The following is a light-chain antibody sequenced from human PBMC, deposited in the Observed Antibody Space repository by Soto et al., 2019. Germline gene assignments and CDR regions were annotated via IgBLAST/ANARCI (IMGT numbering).Light chain of an antibody. Sequence: ETVMTQSPATLSVSPGGRATLYCRASQSISDTLAWYQQKPGQAPRLLIHGASTRATGFPARFSGSGSGTDFTLTISSLQSEDFAIYYCQQYNNWPWTFGQGTKVDIK. CDR1: QSISDT. CDR2: GAS. CDR3: QQYNNWPWT. J-gene: IGKJ1*01. V-gene: IGKV3-15*01.